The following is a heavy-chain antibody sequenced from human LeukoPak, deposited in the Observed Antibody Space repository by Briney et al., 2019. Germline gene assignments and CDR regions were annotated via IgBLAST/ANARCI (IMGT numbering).Heavy chain of an antibody. CDR2: IYYSGST. V-gene: IGHV4-39*07. J-gene: IGHJ4*02. D-gene: IGHD2-15*01. CDR3: ARRYCSGHSCFFFDS. Sequence: SETLSLTCTVSGGSISSYYWGWIRQPPGKGLEWIGSIYYSGSTYYNPSLKSRVTISVDTSKNQFSLRLNSVTAADTAVYYCARRYCSGHSCFFFDSWGQGTLVTVSS. CDR1: GGSISSYY.